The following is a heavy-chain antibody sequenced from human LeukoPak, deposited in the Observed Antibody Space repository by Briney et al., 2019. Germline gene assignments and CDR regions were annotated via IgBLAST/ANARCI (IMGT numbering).Heavy chain of an antibody. V-gene: IGHV1-69*13. CDR3: ARDLGQYYDITVGSYFVY. CDR1: GGTFTIYA. D-gene: IGHD3-9*01. Sequence: SVTVSCTASGGTFTIYAISWVRQAPGQGLEWMGGIIPIFGTANYTQKFQGRVTITADESTSTAYMELSSLRSEDTAVYYCARDLGQYYDITVGSYFVYWGEGTLVTVSS. J-gene: IGHJ4*02. CDR2: IIPIFGTA.